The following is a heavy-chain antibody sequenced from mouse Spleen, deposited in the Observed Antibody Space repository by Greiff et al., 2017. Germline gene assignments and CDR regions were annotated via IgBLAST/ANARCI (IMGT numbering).Heavy chain of an antibody. CDR1: GYAFSSYW. J-gene: IGHJ2*01. Sequence: VHLVESGAELVKPGASVKISCKASGYAFSSYWMHWVKQRPGRGLEWIGRIDPNSGGTKYNEKFKSKATLTVDKPSSTAYMQLSSLTSEDSAVYYCASGDWDDYWGQGTTLTVSS. CDR3: ASGDWDDY. CDR2: IDPNSGGT. D-gene: IGHD4-1*01. V-gene: IGHV1-72*01.